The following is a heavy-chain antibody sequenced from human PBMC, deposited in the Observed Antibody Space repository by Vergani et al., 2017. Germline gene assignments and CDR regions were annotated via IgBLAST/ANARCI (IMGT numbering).Heavy chain of an antibody. D-gene: IGHD3-16*01. J-gene: IGHJ4*02. CDR1: GFIFSTYA. CDR2: FSASGGTT. V-gene: IGHV3-23*01. Sequence: EVQLLESGGDLVQPGGSLRLSCTASGFIFSTYAMSWVRQAPGKGLEWVSGFSASGGTTYYADSVKGRFTISRDNSTNTLYLQMNSLRAEDTAVYYCAREDDGGGLGYWGQGTLVTVSS. CDR3: AREDDGGGLGY.